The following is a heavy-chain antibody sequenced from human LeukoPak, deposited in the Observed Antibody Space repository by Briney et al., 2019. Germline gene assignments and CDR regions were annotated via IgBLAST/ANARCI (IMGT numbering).Heavy chain of an antibody. Sequence: GGSLRLSCAASGFTFSSYSMNWVRQAPGKGLEWVSAISGSGGSTYYADSVKGRFTISRDNSKNTLYLQMNSLRAEDTAVYYCAKEGAVAGTYYYYGMDVWGQGTTVTVSS. CDR3: AKEGAVAGTYYYYGMDV. CDR1: GFTFSSYS. D-gene: IGHD6-19*01. J-gene: IGHJ6*02. V-gene: IGHV3-23*01. CDR2: ISGSGGST.